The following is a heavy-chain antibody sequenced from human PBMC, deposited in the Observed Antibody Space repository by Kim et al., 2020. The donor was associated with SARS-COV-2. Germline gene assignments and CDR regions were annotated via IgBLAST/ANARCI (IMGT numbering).Heavy chain of an antibody. CDR3: VHRGKTTAGWRNFDY. V-gene: IGHV2-5*02. J-gene: IGHJ4*02. CDR1: GFSLTTSGVG. Sequence: SGPTLVNPTQTLTLTCTFSGFSLTTSGVGVGWIRQPPGAALEWLALIYWDDDKRYSPSLKRRIVITKDTSKNQVVLTMTNMDPVDTATYYCVHRGKTTAGWRNFDYWGQGFLVTVSS. CDR2: IYWDDDK. D-gene: IGHD6-13*01.